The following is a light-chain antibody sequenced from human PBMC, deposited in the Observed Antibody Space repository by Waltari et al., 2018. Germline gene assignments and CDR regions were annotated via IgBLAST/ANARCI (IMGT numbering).Light chain of an antibody. Sequence: SSQSVLYSSNNKNYLAWYQQKPGKPPKLLIYWASTRESGVPDRFSGSGSGTDFTLTISSLQAEDVAVYYCQQYYSTPLTFGQGTKVEIK. CDR2: WAS. J-gene: IGKJ1*01. CDR3: QQYYSTPLT. CDR1: QSVLYSSNNKNY. V-gene: IGKV4-1*01.